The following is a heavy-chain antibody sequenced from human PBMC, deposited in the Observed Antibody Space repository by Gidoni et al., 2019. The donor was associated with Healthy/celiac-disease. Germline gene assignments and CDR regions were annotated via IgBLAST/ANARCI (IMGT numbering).Heavy chain of an antibody. J-gene: IGHJ6*03. Sequence: EVQLLDSGGGLVQPGGSLRLSWAASGFPFRSYAMSWVRQAPGQGLEWVSAISGSGGRTYYADSVKGRFTISRDNSKNTLYLQMNSLRAEDTSVYYCANIAPQRYMDVWGKGTTVTVSS. V-gene: IGHV3-23*01. CDR1: GFPFRSYA. D-gene: IGHD3-16*02. CDR2: ISGSGGRT. CDR3: ANIAPQRYMDV.